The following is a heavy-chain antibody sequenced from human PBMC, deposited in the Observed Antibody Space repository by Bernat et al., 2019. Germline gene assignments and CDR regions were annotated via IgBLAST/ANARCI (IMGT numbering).Heavy chain of an antibody. Sequence: QVQLVESGGGLVKPGGSLRLSCAASGFTFSDYYMNWIRQAPGKGLEWVSYISSSGTYTSYADSVTGRFTISRDDAKNSLYLQMNSLTAEDTAVYYCARDGSVGAYYNYGLDVWSQGTTVAVSS. CDR1: GFTFSDYY. CDR2: ISSSGTYT. D-gene: IGHD3-10*01. V-gene: IGHV3-11*05. CDR3: ARDGSVGAYYNYGLDV. J-gene: IGHJ6*02.